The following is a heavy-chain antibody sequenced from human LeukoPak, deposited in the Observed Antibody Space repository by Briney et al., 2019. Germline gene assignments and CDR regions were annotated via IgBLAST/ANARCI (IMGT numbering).Heavy chain of an antibody. D-gene: IGHD6-19*01. J-gene: IGHJ4*02. CDR1: GFTFSSYS. CDR3: ARYSSGWVDY. Sequence: GGSLRLSCAASGFTFSSYSMNWVRQAPGKGLEWVSSISSSSSYVYYADSVKGRFTISRDNAKNSLYLQMNSLRAEDTAVYYCARYSSGWVDYWGQGTLVTVSS. CDR2: ISSSSSYV. V-gene: IGHV3-21*01.